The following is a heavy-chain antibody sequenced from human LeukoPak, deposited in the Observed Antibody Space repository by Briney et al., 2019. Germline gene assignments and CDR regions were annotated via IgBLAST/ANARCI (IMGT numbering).Heavy chain of an antibody. V-gene: IGHV1-18*01. CDR1: GYTFTSYG. CDR3: ARDNMMRDSSSGPRK. J-gene: IGHJ4*02. D-gene: IGHD6-13*01. CDR2: ISAYNGNT. Sequence: ASVKVSCKASGYTFTSYGISWVRQAPGQGLEWMGWISAYNGNTNYAQKLQDRVIMTTDTSTSTAYMELRSLRSDDTAVYYCARDNMMRDSSSGPRKWGQGTLVTVSS.